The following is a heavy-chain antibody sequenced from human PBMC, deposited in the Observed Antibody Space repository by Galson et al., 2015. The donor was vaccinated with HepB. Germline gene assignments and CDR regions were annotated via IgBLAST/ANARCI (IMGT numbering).Heavy chain of an antibody. V-gene: IGHV2-5*02. CDR1: GFSITTDYTG. Sequence: PALVKPTQTLTLTCTLSGFSITTDYTGVGWIRQPPGKALEWLALIYWDGNKYYSPSLKSRLSITTDTSENQVVLKMTNMDPVDTATSYCGHTAGWLADSWGQGAPVTVSS. CDR3: GHTAGWLADS. D-gene: IGHD3-9*01. J-gene: IGHJ4*02. CDR2: IYWDGNK.